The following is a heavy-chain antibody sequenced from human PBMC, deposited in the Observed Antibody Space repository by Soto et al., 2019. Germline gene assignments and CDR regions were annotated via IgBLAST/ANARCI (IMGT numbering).Heavy chain of an antibody. Sequence: QITLKESGPTLVKPTQTLTLTCTFSGFSLSTSGVGVGWIRQPPGKALEWLALIYWDDDKRYSPSLKSRLTITKDTSKNHVVLAMTNMDPVDTATYYCAHRRPPSITMIPFDPWGQGTLVNVSS. CDR3: AHRRPPSITMIPFDP. CDR1: GFSLSTSGVG. CDR2: IYWDDDK. D-gene: IGHD3-22*01. J-gene: IGHJ5*02. V-gene: IGHV2-5*02.